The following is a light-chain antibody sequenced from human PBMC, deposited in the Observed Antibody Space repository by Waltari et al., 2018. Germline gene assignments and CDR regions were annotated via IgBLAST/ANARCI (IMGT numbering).Light chain of an antibody. Sequence: DIQMTQFPSVVSASIGDRVTITCPASQNIGAWLAWYQHQPGNAPKLLIYKATSLQSGVPSRFSGTWTGTEFTLIIRNLQPDDFATYYCQQYYGSSPPWTFGQGTKVEI. CDR3: QQYYGSSPPWT. V-gene: IGKV1-5*03. J-gene: IGKJ1*01. CDR1: QNIGAW. CDR2: KAT.